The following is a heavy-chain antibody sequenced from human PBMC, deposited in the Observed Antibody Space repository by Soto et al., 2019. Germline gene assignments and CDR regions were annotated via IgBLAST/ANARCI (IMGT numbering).Heavy chain of an antibody. CDR1: GFKFGNFA. D-gene: IGHD5-12*01. CDR2: ISNEENIQ. V-gene: IGHV3-33*01. J-gene: IGHJ4*02. CDR3: ARGVRGVLDY. Sequence: GGSPRLSCGASGFKFGNFAMQWVRQSPGKGLEXVTVISNEENIQDDSVRGGFAIARDTSKNTLYVQLTSLRAEDWAIYYCARGVRGVLDYWGQATLVTV.